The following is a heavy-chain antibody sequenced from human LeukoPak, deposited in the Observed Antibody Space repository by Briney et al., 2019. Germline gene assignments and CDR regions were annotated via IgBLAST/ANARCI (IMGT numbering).Heavy chain of an antibody. CDR1: GFIFSNYA. J-gene: IGHJ3*01. CDR3: SAGEGYYDSSDYYSAWAFNV. V-gene: IGHV3-48*04. Sequence: GGSLRLSCAASGFIFSNYAMTWVRQAPGKGLEWVSFVNGGNGIKYYADSVKGRFTISRDNAKNSLYLQMNSLRAEDTAVYYCSAGEGYYDSSDYYSAWAFNVWGQGTMVTVSS. D-gene: IGHD3-22*01. CDR2: VNGGNGIK.